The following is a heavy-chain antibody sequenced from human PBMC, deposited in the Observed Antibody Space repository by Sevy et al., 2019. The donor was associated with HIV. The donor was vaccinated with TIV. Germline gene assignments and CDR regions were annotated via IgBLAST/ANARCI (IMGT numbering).Heavy chain of an antibody. CDR2: TSYDGSHK. D-gene: IGHD1-26*01. V-gene: IGHV3-30*04. Sequence: GGSLRLSCTVSGFIFSNFAMHWVRQAPGKGLEWVAVTSYDGSHKYYADSVKGRFIVSRDNSRYILSLEMSSLTRDDTAVYYCARGENDDEFFQYWGQGTLVTVSS. CDR1: GFIFSNFA. J-gene: IGHJ1*01. CDR3: ARGENDDEFFQY.